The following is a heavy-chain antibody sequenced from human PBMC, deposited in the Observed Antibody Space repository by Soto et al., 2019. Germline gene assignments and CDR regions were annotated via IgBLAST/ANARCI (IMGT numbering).Heavy chain of an antibody. J-gene: IGHJ4*02. D-gene: IGHD1-26*01. CDR2: ISWKDDK. V-gene: IGHV2-5*01. CDR1: GFLLTTSGAG. CDR3: AHRYGGNYYRWYFDS. Sequence: QITLKESGPTLVKPTRTLTLTCTYSGFLLTTSGAGVGWILQPPGKALEWLALISWKDDKRYNPGLESRLTITKDTSKNQVILTLTNMDPVDTATYFCAHRYGGNYYRWYFDSWGQGTLVAVSS.